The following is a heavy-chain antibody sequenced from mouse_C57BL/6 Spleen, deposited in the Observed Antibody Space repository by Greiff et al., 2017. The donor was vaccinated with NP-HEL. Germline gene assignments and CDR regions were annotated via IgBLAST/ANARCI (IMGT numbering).Heavy chain of an antibody. CDR3: ARPLLEYAMDY. J-gene: IGHJ4*01. CDR2: INPSTGGT. Sequence: EVKLQQSGPELVKPGASVKISCKASGYSFTGYYMNWVKQSPEKSLEWIGEINPSTGGTTYNQKFKAKATLTVDKSSSTAYMQLKSLTSEDSAVYYCARPLLEYAMDYWGQGTSVTVSS. CDR1: GYSFTGYY. D-gene: IGHD2-10*01. V-gene: IGHV1-42*01.